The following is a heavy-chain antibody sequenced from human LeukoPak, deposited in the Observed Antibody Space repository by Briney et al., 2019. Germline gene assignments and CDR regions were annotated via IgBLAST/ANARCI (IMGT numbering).Heavy chain of an antibody. D-gene: IGHD3-22*01. Sequence: SETLSLTCTVSGGSISSYYWSWIRQPPGKGLEWIGHISYSGSTNYNPSLKSRVTISVATSKNQFSLKLSSVTAADTAVYYCARSSSAHYYDSSGYLPSHFDYWGQGTLVTVSS. CDR3: ARSSSAHYYDSSGYLPSHFDY. V-gene: IGHV4-59*01. CDR2: ISYSGST. J-gene: IGHJ4*02. CDR1: GGSISSYY.